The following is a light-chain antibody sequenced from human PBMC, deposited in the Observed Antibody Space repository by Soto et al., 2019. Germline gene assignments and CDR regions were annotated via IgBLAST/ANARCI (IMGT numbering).Light chain of an antibody. J-gene: IGKJ5*01. CDR1: QSVSSSY. V-gene: IGKV3-20*01. CDR3: QQYGSSPIT. Sequence: EIVLTQSPCTLSLSPGERATLSCRASQSVSSSYLAGYQQKPGQAPRLLIYGASSRATGIPDRFSGSGSGTEFTLTISRLEPEDFAVYYCQQYGSSPITFGQGTRLEVK. CDR2: GAS.